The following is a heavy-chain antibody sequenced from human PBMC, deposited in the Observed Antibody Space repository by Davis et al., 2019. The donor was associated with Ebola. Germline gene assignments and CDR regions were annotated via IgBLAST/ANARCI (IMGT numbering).Heavy chain of an antibody. D-gene: IGHD1-26*01. J-gene: IGHJ4*02. V-gene: IGHV4-61*01. CDR1: GGSVSSGSYY. CDR3: ARDKGLVGATELFDY. CDR2: INPSGST. Sequence: GSLRLSCTVSGGSVSSGSYYWSWIRQPPGKGLEWIGEINPSGSTNYNPSLKSRVTISVDTSKNQFSLNLNSVTAADTAVYYCARDKGLVGATELFDYWGQGTLVTVSS.